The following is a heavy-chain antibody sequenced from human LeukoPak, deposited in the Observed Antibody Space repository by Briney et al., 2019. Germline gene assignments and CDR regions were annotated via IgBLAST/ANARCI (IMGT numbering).Heavy chain of an antibody. CDR3: ARIYSSSWFLNWFDP. D-gene: IGHD6-13*01. CDR2: IYHSGST. J-gene: IGHJ5*02. V-gene: IGHV4-38-2*02. Sequence: SETLSLTCTVSGYSISSGYFWGWIRQPPGKGLECIGTIYHSGSTYYNPSLKSRVTISVDTSRNQFSLKLNSVTAADTAVYYCARIYSSSWFLNWFDPWGQGTLVTVSS. CDR1: GYSISSGYF.